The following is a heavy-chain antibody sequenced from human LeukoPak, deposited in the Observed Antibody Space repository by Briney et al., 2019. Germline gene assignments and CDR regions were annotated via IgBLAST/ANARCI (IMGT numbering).Heavy chain of an antibody. J-gene: IGHJ5*02. CDR2: ISYDGSNK. CDR1: GFTFSSYA. V-gene: IGHV3-30*04. Sequence: GRSLRLSCAASGFTFSSYAMHWVRQAPGKGLEWVAVISYDGSNKYYADSVKGRFTISRDNSKNTLYLQMNSLRAEDTAVYYCAKAQATAGSNWFDPWGQGTLVTVSS. CDR3: AKAQATAGSNWFDP. D-gene: IGHD6-13*01.